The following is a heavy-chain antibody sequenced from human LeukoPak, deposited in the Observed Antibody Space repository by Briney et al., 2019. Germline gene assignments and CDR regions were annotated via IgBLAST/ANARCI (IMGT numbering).Heavy chain of an antibody. Sequence: SETLSLTCTVSGASISSGDYYWSWIRQPPGKGLECIGHIYYSGSTYYNPSLKSRVTISVDTSKNQFSLKLSFVTAADTAVYYCARGRGVPYYYDSSGYYPADYWGQGTLVTVSS. CDR3: ARGRGVPYYYDSSGYYPADY. J-gene: IGHJ4*02. D-gene: IGHD3-22*01. V-gene: IGHV4-30-4*01. CDR2: IYYSGST. CDR1: GASISSGDYY.